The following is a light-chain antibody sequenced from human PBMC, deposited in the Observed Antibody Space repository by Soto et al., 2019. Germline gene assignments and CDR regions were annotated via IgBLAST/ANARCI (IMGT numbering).Light chain of an antibody. CDR1: SSNIGAGYD. CDR2: GNS. V-gene: IGLV1-40*01. Sequence: QSVLTQPPSVSGAPGQRVTISCTGSSSNIGAGYDVHWYQQLPGTAPKLLIYGNSNRPSGVPDRFSGSKSGTSASLAITGLHAEDEADYYCQSYDSSLGGAVFGGGTKVTVL. CDR3: QSYDSSLGGAV. J-gene: IGLJ2*01.